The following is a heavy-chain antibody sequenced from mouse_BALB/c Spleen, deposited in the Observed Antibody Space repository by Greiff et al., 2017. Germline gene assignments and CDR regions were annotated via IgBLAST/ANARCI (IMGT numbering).Heavy chain of an antibody. Sequence: EVQLQQSGAELVRSGASVKLSCTASGFNIKDYYMHWVKQRPEQGLEWIGWIDPENGDTEYAPKFQGKATMTADTSSNTAYLQLSSLTSEDTAVYYCDAWGQLGLRTYWGQGTSVTVSS. CDR2: IDPENGDT. CDR1: GFNIKDYY. J-gene: IGHJ4*01. V-gene: IGHV14-4*02. CDR3: DAWGQLGLRTY. D-gene: IGHD3-1*01.